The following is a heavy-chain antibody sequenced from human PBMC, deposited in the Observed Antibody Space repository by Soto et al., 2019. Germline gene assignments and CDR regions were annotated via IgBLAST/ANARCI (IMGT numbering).Heavy chain of an antibody. Sequence: SQTLSLTCAISGDSVSSNSAAWNWIRQSPSRGLEWLGRTYYRSKWYNDYAVSVKSRITINPDTSKNQFSLQLNSVTPEDTAVYYCARDDLSPYSSSSGGYFGYWGQGTLVTVPS. CDR2: TYYRSKWYN. V-gene: IGHV6-1*01. D-gene: IGHD6-6*01. J-gene: IGHJ4*02. CDR3: ARDDLSPYSSSSGGYFGY. CDR1: GDSVSSNSAA.